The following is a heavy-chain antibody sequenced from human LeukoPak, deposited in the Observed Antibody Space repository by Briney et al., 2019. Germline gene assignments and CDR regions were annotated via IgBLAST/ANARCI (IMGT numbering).Heavy chain of an antibody. CDR2: ISAYNGNT. J-gene: IGHJ5*02. CDR3: ARDVGSTSPNWFDP. CDR1: GYTFTSCG. Sequence: ASVKVSCKASGYTFTSCGISWVRQAPGQGLEWMGWISAYNGNTNYAQKLQGRVTMTTDTSTSTAYMELRSLRSDDTAVYHCARDVGSTSPNWFDPWGQGTLVTVSS. D-gene: IGHD2-2*01. V-gene: IGHV1-18*01.